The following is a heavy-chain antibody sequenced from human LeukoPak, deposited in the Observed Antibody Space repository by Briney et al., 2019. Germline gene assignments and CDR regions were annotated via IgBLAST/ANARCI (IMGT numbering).Heavy chain of an antibody. CDR3: AKSVAIYFYYGLDV. CDR2: ISGSGGST. CDR1: GFTFSSYA. J-gene: IGHJ6*02. V-gene: IGHV3-23*01. D-gene: IGHD3-3*01. Sequence: GGSLRLSCVASGFTFSSYAMSWVRQTPGKGLEWVSAISGSGGSTSYADSVKGRFTISRDNSKNTLFLRMNSLRVEDTAPYYCAKSVAIYFYYGLDVWGQGTTVTVSS.